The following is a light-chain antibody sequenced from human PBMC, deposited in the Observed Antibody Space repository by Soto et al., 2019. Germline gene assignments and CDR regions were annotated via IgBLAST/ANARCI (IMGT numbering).Light chain of an antibody. V-gene: IGKV3-20*01. J-gene: IGKJ5*01. CDR1: QSVSSSY. Sequence: EIVLTQSPGTLSLSPGERATLSCRASQSVSSSYLAWYQQKPGQAPRLLIYGASSRVTGIPDRFSGSGSGTDFTLVITRLEPEDFAVYYCQQYGSSPITFGQGTRLEIK. CDR2: GAS. CDR3: QQYGSSPIT.